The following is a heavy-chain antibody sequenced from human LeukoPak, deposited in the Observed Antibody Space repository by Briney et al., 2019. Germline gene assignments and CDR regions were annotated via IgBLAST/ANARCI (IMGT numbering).Heavy chain of an antibody. CDR2: ISGSGGST. D-gene: IGHD3-3*01. CDR3: AKGLSLGRFLEWLFNDAFDI. Sequence: GGSLRLSCAASGFTFSSYAMSWVRQAPGKGLEWVSAISGSGGSTYYADSVKGRFTISRDNSKNTLYLQMNSLRAEDTAVYYCAKGLSLGRFLEWLFNDAFDIWGQGTMVTVSS. J-gene: IGHJ3*02. CDR1: GFTFSSYA. V-gene: IGHV3-23*01.